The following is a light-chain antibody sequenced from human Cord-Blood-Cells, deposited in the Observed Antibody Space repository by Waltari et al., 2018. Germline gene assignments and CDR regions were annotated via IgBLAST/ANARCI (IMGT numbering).Light chain of an antibody. J-gene: IGLJ2*01. CDR2: GKN. Sequence: SSELTQDTAVSVALGPTVRITCQGDSLRSHYARGYHQKPGQAPVLVIYGKNNRPSGIPDRFSGSSSGNTASLTITGAQAEDEADYYCNSRDSSGNHVVFGGGTKLTVL. CDR3: NSRDSSGNHVV. CDR1: SLRSHY. V-gene: IGLV3-19*01.